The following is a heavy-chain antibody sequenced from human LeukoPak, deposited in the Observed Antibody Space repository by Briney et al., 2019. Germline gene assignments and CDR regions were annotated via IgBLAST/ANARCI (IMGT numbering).Heavy chain of an antibody. CDR1: GGTFSSYA. CDR3: ARLGPIHLATVTTGFEDY. CDR2: IIPILGIA. J-gene: IGHJ4*02. Sequence: SVKVSCKASGGTFSSYAISWVRQAPGQGLEWMGRIIPILGIANYAQKFQGRVTITADKSTSTAYMELSSLRSEDTAVYYCARLGPIHLATVTTGFEDYWGQGTLVTVSS. V-gene: IGHV1-69*04. D-gene: IGHD4-17*01.